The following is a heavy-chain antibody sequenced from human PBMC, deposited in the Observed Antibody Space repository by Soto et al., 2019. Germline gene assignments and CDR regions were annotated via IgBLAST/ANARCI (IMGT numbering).Heavy chain of an antibody. J-gene: IGHJ6*02. Sequence: QVQLVQSGAEVKKPGSSVKVSCKASGGTFSSYAISWVRQAPGQGLEWMGGIIPIFGTANYAQKFQGRVTITADESTSTAYMELSSLRSEDTAVYYCAREPTHDDGDSMWYDYGMDVWGQGTTVTVSS. CDR1: GGTFSSYA. CDR3: AREPTHDDGDSMWYDYGMDV. D-gene: IGHD4-17*01. V-gene: IGHV1-69*01. CDR2: IIPIFGTA.